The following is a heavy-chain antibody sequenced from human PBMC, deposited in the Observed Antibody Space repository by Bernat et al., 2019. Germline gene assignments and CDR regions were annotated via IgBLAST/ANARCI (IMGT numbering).Heavy chain of an antibody. J-gene: IGHJ2*01. CDR2: IYHDASNK. D-gene: IGHD2/OR15-2a*01. CDR3: ARHINSLIEGYFDL. V-gene: IGHV3-33*01. Sequence: VQLLESGGGLVQPGRSLRLSCAASGFTFSSYGMHWVRQAPGKGLEWVAVIYHDASNKYYSDFVKGRFTISRDDSKNTLYLQMNSLRPEDTAVYSCARHINSLIEGYFDLWGPGTLVTVSS. CDR1: GFTFSSYG.